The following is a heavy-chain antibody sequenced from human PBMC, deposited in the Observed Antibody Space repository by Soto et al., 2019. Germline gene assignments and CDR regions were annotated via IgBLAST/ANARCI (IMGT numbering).Heavy chain of an antibody. CDR1: GGTFSSYT. J-gene: IGHJ4*02. D-gene: IGHD1-26*01. Sequence: QLQLVQSGAEVREPGSSVKVSCKASGGTFSSYTVIWVRHAPGQGLEWMGGITPTLNIAKYAEKFQGRVTITADESTSTVNMHLSSLRSEDTAGYFCARGYYSGSNPSAFDYWGQGTLVAVSS. CDR3: ARGYYSGSNPSAFDY. V-gene: IGHV1-69*01. CDR2: ITPTLNIA.